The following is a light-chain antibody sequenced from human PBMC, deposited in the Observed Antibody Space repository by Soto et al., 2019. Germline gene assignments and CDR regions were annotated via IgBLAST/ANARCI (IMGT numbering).Light chain of an antibody. CDR2: EGG. V-gene: IGLV2-23*01. J-gene: IGLJ2*01. Sequence: QSALTQPASVSGSPGQSITISCTGTSSDVGSYSLVSWYQQHPGKAPKLMIYEGGRRPSGVSNRFSGSKSGNTASLTISGLQAEDEADYYCCAYVGSDTLVFGGGTKVTVL. CDR3: CAYVGSDTLV. CDR1: SSDVGSYSL.